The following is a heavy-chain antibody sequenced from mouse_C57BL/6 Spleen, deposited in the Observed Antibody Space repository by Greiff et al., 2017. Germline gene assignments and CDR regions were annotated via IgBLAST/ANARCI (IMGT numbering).Heavy chain of an antibody. V-gene: IGHV1-63*01. J-gene: IGHJ1*03. CDR3: ARGGYYGSSLYWYFDV. D-gene: IGHD1-1*01. CDR1: GYTFTNYW. CDR2: IYPGGGYT. Sequence: QVQLKESGAELVRPGTSVKMSCKASGYTFTNYWIGWAKQRPGHGLEWIGDIYPGGGYTNYNEKFKGKATLTADKSSSTAYMQFSSLTSEDSAIXYCARGGYYGSSLYWYFDVWGTGTTVTVSS.